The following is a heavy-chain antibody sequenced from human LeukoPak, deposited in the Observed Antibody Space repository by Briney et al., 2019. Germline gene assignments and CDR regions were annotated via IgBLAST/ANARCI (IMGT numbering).Heavy chain of an antibody. Sequence: GGSLXLSCAGTGFSVSGNYMAWVRQAPGKGLGGVSSISSSSSYIYYADSVKGRFTISRDNAKNSLYLQMNSLRAEDTAVYYCARGSQGFVVVPAATVDYWGQGTLVTVSS. D-gene: IGHD2-2*01. CDR1: GFSVSGNY. V-gene: IGHV3-21*01. CDR2: ISSSSSYI. CDR3: ARGSQGFVVVPAATVDY. J-gene: IGHJ4*02.